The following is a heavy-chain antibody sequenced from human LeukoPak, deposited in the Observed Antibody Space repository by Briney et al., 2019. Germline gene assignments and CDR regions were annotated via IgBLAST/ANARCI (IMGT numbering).Heavy chain of an antibody. CDR3: ARDLSDNWYTFGF. Sequence: PGGSLRLSCEDSGFTFDDYGMSWVRQDPGKGLEWVSGINWDGGSTFYAGSVKGRFTISRDNAKNSLYLQMNSLRADDTAVYYCARDLSDNWYTFGFWGQGTLVTVSS. J-gene: IGHJ4*02. CDR2: INWDGGST. D-gene: IGHD1-1*01. CDR1: GFTFDDYG. V-gene: IGHV3-20*04.